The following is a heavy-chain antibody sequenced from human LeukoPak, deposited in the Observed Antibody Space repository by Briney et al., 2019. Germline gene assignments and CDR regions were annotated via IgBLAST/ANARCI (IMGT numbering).Heavy chain of an antibody. V-gene: IGHV3-30*04. J-gene: IGHJ4*02. Sequence: GGSLRLSCAASGFTFSSYAMHWGRQAPGKGLEWVAVISYDGSNKYYADSVKGRFTISRDNSKNTLYLQMNSLRAEDTAVYYCARGPHLELYYFDYWGQGTLVTVSS. CDR3: ARGPHLELYYFDY. CDR1: GFTFSSYA. CDR2: ISYDGSNK. D-gene: IGHD1-7*01.